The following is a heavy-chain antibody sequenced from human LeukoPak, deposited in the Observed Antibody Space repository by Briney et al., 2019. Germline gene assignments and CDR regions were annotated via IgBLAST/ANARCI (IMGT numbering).Heavy chain of an antibody. Sequence: ASEKVSCKASGGTFSSSAISWVRQAPGHGLEWMGWMNPHSGNTGYAQKFQGRVTMTRNTSISTAYMELSSLRSEDTAVYYCARGQGPGTTGFDYWGQGTLVTVSS. V-gene: IGHV1-8*02. CDR2: MNPHSGNT. CDR1: GGTFSSSA. J-gene: IGHJ4*02. CDR3: ARGQGPGTTGFDY. D-gene: IGHD1-7*01.